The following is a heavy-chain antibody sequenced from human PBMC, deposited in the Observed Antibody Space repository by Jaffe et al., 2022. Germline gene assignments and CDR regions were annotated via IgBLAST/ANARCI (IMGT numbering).Heavy chain of an antibody. CDR1: GFTFSSYS. D-gene: IGHD3-10*01. Sequence: EVQLVESGGGLVQPGGSLRLSCAASGFTFSSYSMNWVRQAPGKGLEWVSYISSSSSTIYYADSVKGRFTISRDNAKNSLYLQMNSLRAEDTAVYYCARPRLYGSGLLDYWGQGTLVTVSS. J-gene: IGHJ4*02. CDR3: ARPRLYGSGLLDY. CDR2: ISSSSSTI. V-gene: IGHV3-48*01.